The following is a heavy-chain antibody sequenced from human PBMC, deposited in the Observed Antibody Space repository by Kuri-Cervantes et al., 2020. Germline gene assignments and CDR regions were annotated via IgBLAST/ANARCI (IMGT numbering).Heavy chain of an antibody. CDR2: IYYSGST. CDR3: ARDLSSYGSGSYYNPWFDP. CDR1: GFTFRSYE. V-gene: IGHV4-39*07. Sequence: GSLRLSCAASGFTFRSYEMNWVRQAPGKGLEWVGSIYYSGSTYYNPSLKSRVTISVDTSKNQFSLKLSSVTAADTAVYYCARDLSSYGSGSYYNPWFDPWGQGTLVTVSS. J-gene: IGHJ5*02. D-gene: IGHD3-10*01.